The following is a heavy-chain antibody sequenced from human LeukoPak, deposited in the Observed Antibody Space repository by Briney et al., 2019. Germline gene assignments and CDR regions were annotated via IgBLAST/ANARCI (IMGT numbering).Heavy chain of an antibody. CDR2: INAGNGNT. V-gene: IGHV1-3*01. J-gene: IGHJ4*02. Sequence: ASVKVSCKASGYTFTSYAMHWVRQAPGQRLEWMGWINAGNGNTKYSQKFQGRVTITRDTSASTAYMELSSQRSEDTAVYYCARDGGGGSWYYFDYWGQGTLVTVSS. D-gene: IGHD2-15*01. CDR1: GYTFTSYA. CDR3: ARDGGGGSWYYFDY.